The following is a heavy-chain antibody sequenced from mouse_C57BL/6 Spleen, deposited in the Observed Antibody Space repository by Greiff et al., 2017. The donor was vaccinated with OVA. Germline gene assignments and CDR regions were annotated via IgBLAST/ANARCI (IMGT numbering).Heavy chain of an antibody. J-gene: IGHJ2*01. CDR1: GFTFSDYG. CDR3: ARFIYGNSYFDY. V-gene: IGHV5-17*01. CDR2: ISSGSSTI. Sequence: DVMLVESGGGLVKPGGSLKLSCAASGFTFSDYGMHWVRQAPEKWLEWVAYISSGSSTIYYADTVKGRFTISRDNAKNTLFLQMTSLRSEDTAMYYCARFIYGNSYFDYWGQGTTLTVSS. D-gene: IGHD2-1*01.